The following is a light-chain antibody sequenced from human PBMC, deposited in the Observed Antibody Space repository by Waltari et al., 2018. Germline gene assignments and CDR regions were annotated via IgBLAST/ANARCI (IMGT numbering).Light chain of an antibody. CDR1: QSVSSY. V-gene: IGKV3-11*01. CDR3: QQRSNWPKT. Sequence: EIVLTQSPATLSLSPGERATLSCSASQSVSSYLAWYQQKPGQAPRLLLFDASNRATGIPARFSCSGSATEFTLTISSLEPEDFAVYYCQQRSNWPKTFGQGTKLEIK. J-gene: IGKJ2*01. CDR2: DAS.